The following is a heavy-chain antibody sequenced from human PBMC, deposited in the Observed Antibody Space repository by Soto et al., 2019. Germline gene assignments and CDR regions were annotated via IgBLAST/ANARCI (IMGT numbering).Heavy chain of an antibody. V-gene: IGHV1-18*01. CDR3: ARVAGDFWSGYYVDYYYYYMDV. CDR2: ISAYNGNT. CDR1: GYTFPSYG. D-gene: IGHD3-3*01. Sequence: QVQLVQSGAEVNKPGASGKVSCKASGYTFPSYGISSALQAPGQGLEWMGWISAYNGNTNYAQKLQGRVTMTTDASTSIAYKELRSLRSDDTAVYYCARVAGDFWSGYYVDYYYYYMDVWGKGTTVTVSS. J-gene: IGHJ6*03.